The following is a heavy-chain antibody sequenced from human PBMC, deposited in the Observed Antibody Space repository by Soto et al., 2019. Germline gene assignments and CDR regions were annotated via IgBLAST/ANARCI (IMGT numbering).Heavy chain of an antibody. CDR2: IKRKTDVGTI. V-gene: IGHV3-15*01. D-gene: IGHD1-1*01. CDR1: GFTFSNAW. Sequence: EVQLVESGGGLVKPGGSLRLSCAASGFTFSNAWMSWVHQAPGKGLEWVGRIKRKTDVGTIDYAAPVKGRFTISRDDSRNTMFLQMNSLKTEDTAVYYCTAGTGTTDFDYWGRGTLVTVSS. J-gene: IGHJ4*02. CDR3: TAGTGTTDFDY.